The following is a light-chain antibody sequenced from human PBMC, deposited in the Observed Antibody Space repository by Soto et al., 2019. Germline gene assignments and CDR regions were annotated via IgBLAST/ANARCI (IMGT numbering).Light chain of an antibody. V-gene: IGKV1-9*01. CDR2: GAS. J-gene: IGKJ4*01. Sequence: DLPLTQSPSFLSASVGDRVTITCRASQGIGSYLGWYQQTPGKAPKLLIYGASTLHSGVPSRFSGSGSWTEFTLTVSSLQPEDVATYYCQQLNTYPAFGGGTKVEI. CDR1: QGIGSY. CDR3: QQLNTYPA.